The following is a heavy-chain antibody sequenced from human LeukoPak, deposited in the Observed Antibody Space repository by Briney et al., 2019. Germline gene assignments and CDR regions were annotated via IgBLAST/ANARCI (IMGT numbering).Heavy chain of an antibody. CDR1: GGSISSYY. D-gene: IGHD3-3*01. Sequence: PSETLSLTCTVSGGSISSYYWSWIRQPAGKGLEWIGRIYTSGSTNYNPSLKSRVTMSVDTSKNQFSLKLSSVTAADTAVYYCARDRHFGVVILNWFDPWGQGTLVTVSS. CDR3: ARDRHFGVVILNWFDP. J-gene: IGHJ5*02. CDR2: IYTSGST. V-gene: IGHV4-4*07.